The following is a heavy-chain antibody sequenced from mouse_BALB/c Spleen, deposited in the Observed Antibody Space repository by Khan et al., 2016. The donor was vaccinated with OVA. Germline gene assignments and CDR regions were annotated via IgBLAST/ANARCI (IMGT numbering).Heavy chain of an antibody. CDR1: GYSITSDYA. V-gene: IGHV3-2*02. CDR2: INYSGNT. J-gene: IGHJ3*01. Sequence: VQLKESGPGLVKPSQSLSLTCTVTGYSITSDYAWNWIRQFPGNKLEWMGYINYSGNTRYNPSLKSRISITRDTSKNQFFLQLNSVTTEDTATYYCARKDYYDYDPFPYWGQGTLVTVSA. CDR3: ARKDYYDYDPFPY. D-gene: IGHD2-4*01.